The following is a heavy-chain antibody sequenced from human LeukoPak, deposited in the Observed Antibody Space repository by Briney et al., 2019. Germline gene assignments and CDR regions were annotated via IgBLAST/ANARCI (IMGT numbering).Heavy chain of an antibody. CDR1: EFTFSTYY. V-gene: IGHV3-7*01. CDR2: IRADGSAE. D-gene: IGHD3-3*01. J-gene: IGHJ5*02. CDR3: ARRSGDFWSGPNWFDP. Sequence: GGSLRLSYAASEFTFSTYYMTWVRQAPGKGLEWVGSIRADGSAEFYVDSVRGRFTISRDNAKDSLYLQMNSLRAEDTAVYYCARRSGDFWSGPNWFDPWGQGTLVTVSS.